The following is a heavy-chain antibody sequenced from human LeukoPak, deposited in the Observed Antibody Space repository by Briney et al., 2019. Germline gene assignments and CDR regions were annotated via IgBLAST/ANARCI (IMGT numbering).Heavy chain of an antibody. V-gene: IGHV4-4*07. J-gene: IGHJ4*02. Sequence: SETLSLTCSISGGSISSYYWSWIRQPAGKGLEWIGRSYSSGSTNYNPSLKSRVTMSVDTSKNQFSLKLSPVTAADTAVYYCASSHMLQYCSRTNCGREFDYWGQGTLITVSS. D-gene: IGHD2-2*01. CDR1: GGSISSYY. CDR2: SYSSGST. CDR3: ASSHMLQYCSRTNCGREFDY.